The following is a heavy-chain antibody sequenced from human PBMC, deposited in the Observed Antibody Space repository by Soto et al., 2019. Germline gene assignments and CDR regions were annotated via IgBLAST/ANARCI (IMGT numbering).Heavy chain of an antibody. Sequence: ASVKVSCKASGYTFTSYAMNWVRQAPGQRLEWMGWINAGNGNTNYAQKLQGRVTMTTDTSTSTAYMELRSLRSDDTAVYYCARVHYYDILTGPKRYFDYWGQGTLVTVSS. CDR2: INAGNGNT. CDR3: ARVHYYDILTGPKRYFDY. V-gene: IGHV1-3*01. D-gene: IGHD3-9*01. CDR1: GYTFTSYA. J-gene: IGHJ4*02.